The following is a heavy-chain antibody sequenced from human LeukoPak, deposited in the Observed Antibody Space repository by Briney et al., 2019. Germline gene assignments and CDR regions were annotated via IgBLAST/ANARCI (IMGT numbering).Heavy chain of an antibody. CDR3: ARDHCSGGRCYPLDY. V-gene: IGHV3-11*04. D-gene: IGHD2-15*01. J-gene: IGHJ4*02. Sequence: LSLTCAVYGGSFSGYYWSWVRQAPGKGLEWVSYISKSGSTIYYADSVKGRFTISRDNAKNSLYLQMNSLRGEDTAVYYCARDHCSGGRCYPLDYWGQGTLVTVSS. CDR2: ISKSGSTI. CDR1: GGSFSGYY.